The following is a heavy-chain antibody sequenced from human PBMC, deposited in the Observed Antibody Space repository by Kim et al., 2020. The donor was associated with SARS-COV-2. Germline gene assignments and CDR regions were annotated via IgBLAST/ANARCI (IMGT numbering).Heavy chain of an antibody. J-gene: IGHJ5*02. Sequence: SETLSLTCTVSGGSISSYYWSWIRQPAGKGLEWIGRIYTSGSTNYNPSLKSRVTMSVDTSKNQFSLKLSSVTAADTAVYYCARGLTSSSWDTRTYNWFDPWGQGTLVTVSS. CDR1: GGSISSYY. CDR3: ARGLTSSSWDTRTYNWFDP. CDR2: IYTSGST. D-gene: IGHD6-13*01. V-gene: IGHV4-4*07.